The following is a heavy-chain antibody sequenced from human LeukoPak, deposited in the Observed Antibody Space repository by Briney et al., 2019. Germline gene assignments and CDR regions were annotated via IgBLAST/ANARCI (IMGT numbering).Heavy chain of an antibody. CDR1: GYIFSNYQ. J-gene: IGHJ4*02. CDR2: IWYDASKE. CDR3: ARDFEYTTWDTFASPDF. D-gene: IGHD5-18*01. V-gene: IGHV3-33*01. Sequence: GGSLTLLCKVSGYIFSNYQMHWTRQAPGKGLEWVAVIWYDASKEYYQNSVEGRFTISRDDSKNTLYLQMNSLRPEDTAMYYCARDFEYTTWDTFASPDFWGQGTMVTVSS.